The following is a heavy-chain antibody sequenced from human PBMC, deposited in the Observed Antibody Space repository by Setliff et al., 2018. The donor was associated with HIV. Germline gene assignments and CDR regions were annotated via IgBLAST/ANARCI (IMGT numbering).Heavy chain of an antibody. V-gene: IGHV1-69*10. CDR3: ARQHQMVLGY. Sequence: GASVKVSCKASGGTFSSYTINWVRQAPGQGLEWMGGILPMLNIANFTQKFQGRVTITRDTSASTAYMELSSLRSEDTAVYYCARQHQMVLGYWGQGTLVTVSS. CDR2: ILPMLNIA. CDR1: GGTFSSYT. J-gene: IGHJ4*02. D-gene: IGHD2-8*01.